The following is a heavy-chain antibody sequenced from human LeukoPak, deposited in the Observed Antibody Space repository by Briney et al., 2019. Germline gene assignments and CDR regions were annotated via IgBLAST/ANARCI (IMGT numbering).Heavy chain of an antibody. CDR2: IYYSGST. D-gene: IGHD3-22*01. CDR1: GGSISRGDYY. J-gene: IGHJ3*02. CDR3: AREPQYYDSSGHDAFDI. V-gene: IGHV4-30-4*01. Sequence: SETLSLTRTVSGGSISRGDYYWSWIRQPPGKGLEWVGYIYYSGSTYYNPSLKSRVTISVDTSKNQFSLKLSSVPAADTAVYYCAREPQYYDSSGHDAFDIWGQGTMVTVSS.